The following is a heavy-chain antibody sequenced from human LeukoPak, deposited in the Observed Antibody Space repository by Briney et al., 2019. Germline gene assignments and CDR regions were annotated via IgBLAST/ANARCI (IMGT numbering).Heavy chain of an antibody. J-gene: IGHJ5*02. D-gene: IGHD3-22*01. Sequence: GGSLRLSCAASGFTFSSYAMSWVRHAPGKGLEWVSAISGSGGSTYYEDSVKGRFTISRDNSKNTLCLQMNSLRAEDTAVYYCAKAHREYYYDSSGYYHANWFDPWGQGTLVTVSS. CDR3: AKAHREYYYDSSGYYHANWFDP. V-gene: IGHV3-23*01. CDR2: ISGSGGST. CDR1: GFTFSSYA.